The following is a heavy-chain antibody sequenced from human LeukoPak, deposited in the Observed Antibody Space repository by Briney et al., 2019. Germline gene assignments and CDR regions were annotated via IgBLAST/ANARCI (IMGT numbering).Heavy chain of an antibody. Sequence: PGGSLRLSCAASGFTFSSYTMRWVRQAPGKGLEWVSSVTGSGDSTYADSVRGRFTVSRDNSKNTVYLQTNSLRAEDTAVYFCARRYNSYYFDYWGQGTLVTVSS. CDR3: ARRYNSYYFDY. J-gene: IGHJ4*02. CDR1: GFTFSSYT. CDR2: VTGSGDST. D-gene: IGHD1-20*01. V-gene: IGHV3-23*01.